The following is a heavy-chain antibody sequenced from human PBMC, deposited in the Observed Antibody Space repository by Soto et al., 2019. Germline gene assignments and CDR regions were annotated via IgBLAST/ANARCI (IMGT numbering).Heavy chain of an antibody. D-gene: IGHD3-3*01. V-gene: IGHV3-7*01. CDR2: IKQDGSEK. CDR3: ARGEVYYDFWSGYGVRYYYMDV. CDR1: GFTFSSYW. Sequence: GESLKISCAASGFTFSSYWMSWVRQAPGKGLEWVANIKQDGSEKYYVDSVKGRFTISRDNAKNSLYLQMNSLRAEDTAVYYCARGEVYYDFWSGYGVRYYYMDVWGKGTTVTVSS. J-gene: IGHJ6*03.